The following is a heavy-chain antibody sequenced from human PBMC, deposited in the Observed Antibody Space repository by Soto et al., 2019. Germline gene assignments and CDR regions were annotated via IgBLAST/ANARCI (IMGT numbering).Heavy chain of an antibody. CDR3: ARARGYCSSTSCSYFDY. J-gene: IGHJ4*02. V-gene: IGHV1-18*01. Sequence: ASVKVSCKASGYTFTSYGISWVRQAPGQGLEWMGWISANNGIANYAQKFQGRVTITADKSTSTAYMELSSLRSEDTAVYYCARARGYCSSTSCSYFDYWGQGTLVTVSS. CDR1: GYTFTSYG. D-gene: IGHD2-2*01. CDR2: ISANNGIA.